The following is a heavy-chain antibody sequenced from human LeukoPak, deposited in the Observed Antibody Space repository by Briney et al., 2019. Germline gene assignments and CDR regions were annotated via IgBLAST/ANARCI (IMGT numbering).Heavy chain of an antibody. D-gene: IGHD1-26*01. J-gene: IGHJ4*02. CDR1: GFTFSKYW. CDR2: IKQDGGEK. Sequence: GGSLTLSCAASGFTFSKYWMAWVRQAPGKGLEWVANIKQDGGEKYYVDSVKGRFTISRDNAENSLFLQMNGLRAEDTAVYYCARDKVVGATNFDSWGRGTLVSVSS. CDR3: ARDKVVGATNFDS. V-gene: IGHV3-7*01.